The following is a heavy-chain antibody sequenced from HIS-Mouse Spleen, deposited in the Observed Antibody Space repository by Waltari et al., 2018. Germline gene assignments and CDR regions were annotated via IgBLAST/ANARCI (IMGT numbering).Heavy chain of an antibody. J-gene: IGHJ3*02. V-gene: IGHV2-5*02. D-gene: IGHD1-26*01. CDR1: GFSLSTIGVG. CDR2: IYWDDDK. CDR3: APNRGGAFDI. Sequence: QITLKESGPTLVKPTQTLTLTSTFSGFSLSTIGVGVGWFRQPPGKALEWLALIYWDDDKRYSPSLKSRLTITKDTSKNQVVLTMTNMDPVDTATYYCAPNRGGAFDIWGQGTMVTVSS.